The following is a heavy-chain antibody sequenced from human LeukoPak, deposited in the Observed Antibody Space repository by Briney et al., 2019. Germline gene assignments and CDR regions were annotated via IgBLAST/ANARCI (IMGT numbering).Heavy chain of an antibody. CDR3: ARDRPNYYDSSGYYARGTFDI. V-gene: IGHV4-4*07. CDR2: IYTSGSS. J-gene: IGHJ3*02. CDR1: GGSISNYY. D-gene: IGHD3-22*01. Sequence: SETLSLTCTVSGGSISNYYWSWIRQPAGKGLEWIGHIYTSGSSNYNPSLQSRVTMSVDTSKNHFSLKLSSVLAADTAVYYCARDRPNYYDSSGYYARGTFDIWGQGTMVTVSS.